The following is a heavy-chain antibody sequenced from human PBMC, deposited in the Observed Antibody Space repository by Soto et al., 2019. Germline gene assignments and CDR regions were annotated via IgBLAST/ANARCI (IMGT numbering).Heavy chain of an antibody. V-gene: IGHV1-3*01. Sequence: ASVKVSCKASGYTFTSYAMHWVRQAPGQRLEWMGWINADNGNTKYSQKFQGRVTITRDTSASTAYMELSSLRSEDTAVYYCASILTWVKGGTTRGPPDYWGQGTLVTVSS. CDR2: INADNGNT. J-gene: IGHJ4*02. CDR1: GYTFTSYA. D-gene: IGHD1-7*01. CDR3: ASILTWVKGGTTRGPPDY.